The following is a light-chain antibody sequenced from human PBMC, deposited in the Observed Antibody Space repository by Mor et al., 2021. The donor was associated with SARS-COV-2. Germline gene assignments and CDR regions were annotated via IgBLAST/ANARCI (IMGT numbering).Light chain of an antibody. Sequence: TLSCRASQRVSSSYLAWYQQKPGQAPRLLIYGASSRATGIPDRFSGSGSGTDFTLTISRLEPEDFAVYYCQQYDTSPPWTFG. J-gene: IGKJ1*01. CDR1: QRVSSSY. V-gene: IGKV3-20*01. CDR2: GAS. CDR3: QQYDTSPPWT.